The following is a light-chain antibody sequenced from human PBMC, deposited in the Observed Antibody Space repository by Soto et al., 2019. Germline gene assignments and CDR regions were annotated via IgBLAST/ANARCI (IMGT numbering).Light chain of an antibody. J-gene: IGLJ2*01. CDR1: SSNIGSNT. CDR3: AAWDDSLNGVV. CDR2: NNN. Sequence: QSVLTQPPSASETPGQRVTISCSGSSSNIGSNTVNWYQQLPGTAPKLLIYNNNERPSGVPDRFSGSKSGTSASLAISGLQSEDEAEYYCAAWDDSLNGVVFGGGTQLTVL. V-gene: IGLV1-44*01.